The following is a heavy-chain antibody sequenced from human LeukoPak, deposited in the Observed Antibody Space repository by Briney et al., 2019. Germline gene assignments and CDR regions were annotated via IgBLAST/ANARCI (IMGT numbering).Heavy chain of an antibody. CDR1: GFTVSSNY. Sequence: PGGSLRLSCAASGFTVSSNYMSWVRQAPGKGLEWVSVIYSGGTTYYADPVKGRFTISRDNSKNTLYLQMNSLRAEDTAVYYCARVHDYYDSSGYYYWDYWGQGTLVTVSS. D-gene: IGHD3-22*01. CDR3: ARVHDYYDSSGYYYWDY. V-gene: IGHV3-53*01. CDR2: IYSGGTT. J-gene: IGHJ4*02.